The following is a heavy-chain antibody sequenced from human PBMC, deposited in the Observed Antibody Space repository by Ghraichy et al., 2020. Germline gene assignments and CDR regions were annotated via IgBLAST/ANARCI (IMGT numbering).Heavy chain of an antibody. CDR1: GGSISSYY. D-gene: IGHD4-17*01. CDR3: ARERFGPTVTTYWYFDL. CDR2: IYTSGST. V-gene: IGHV4-4*07. J-gene: IGHJ2*01. Sequence: SETLSLTCTVSGGSISSYYWSWIRQPAGKGLEWIGRIYTSGSTNYNPSLKSRVTMSVDTSKNQFSLKLSSVTAADTAVYYCARERFGPTVTTYWYFDLWGRGTLVTVSS.